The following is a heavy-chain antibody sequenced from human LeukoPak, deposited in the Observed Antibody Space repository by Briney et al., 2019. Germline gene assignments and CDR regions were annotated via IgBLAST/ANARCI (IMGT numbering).Heavy chain of an antibody. J-gene: IGHJ3*02. CDR2: IIPIFGTA. CDR1: GGTFSSYA. D-gene: IGHD6-13*01. Sequence: ASVKVSCKASGGTFSSYAISWVRQAPGQGLEWMGGIIPIFGTANYAQKFQGRVTITADESTSTAYMELSSLRSEDTAVYYCAREVLGAAAGFYDAFDIWGQGTMVTVSS. V-gene: IGHV1-69*13. CDR3: AREVLGAAAGFYDAFDI.